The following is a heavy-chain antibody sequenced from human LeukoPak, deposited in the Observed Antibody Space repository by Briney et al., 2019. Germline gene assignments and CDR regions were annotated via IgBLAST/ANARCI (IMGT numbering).Heavy chain of an antibody. D-gene: IGHD5-12*01. Sequence: SVKVSCKASGGTFCSYAISWVRQAPGQGLEWMGRIIPIFGTANYAQKFQGRVTITTDESTSTAYMELSSLRSEDTAVYYCASGPLYGGYDDWGQGTLVTVSS. V-gene: IGHV1-69*05. J-gene: IGHJ4*02. CDR2: IIPIFGTA. CDR3: ASGPLYGGYDD. CDR1: GGTFCSYA.